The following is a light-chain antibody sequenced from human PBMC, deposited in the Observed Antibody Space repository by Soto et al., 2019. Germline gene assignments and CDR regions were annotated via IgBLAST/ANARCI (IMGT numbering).Light chain of an antibody. J-gene: IGKJ3*01. CDR3: PKYSSVPV. CDR1: QDIRNF. CDR2: AAS. V-gene: IGKV1-27*01. Sequence: IQMTQSPTSLSASVGDRVTITCRASQDIRNFVAWYQQKPGKAPKLLIYAASTLQSGVPSRFSGSGSGTDFTLTITSLQPEDVATYSCPKYSSVPVFGPGTKVEIK.